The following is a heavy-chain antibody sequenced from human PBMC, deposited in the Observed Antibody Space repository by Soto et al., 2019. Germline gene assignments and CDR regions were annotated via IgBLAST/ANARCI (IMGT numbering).Heavy chain of an antibody. V-gene: IGHV4-38-2*01. Sequence: SETLSLTRAVSAISTTNAYHWAWIRQPPGKGLEWIGSIYRSGNTYYNPSLKSRVTISVDTSENHFSLKLISVTAADTAVYYCARGENDAFDIWGQGTMVTVSS. CDR2: IYRSGNT. CDR1: AISTTNAYH. J-gene: IGHJ3*02. CDR3: ARGENDAFDI.